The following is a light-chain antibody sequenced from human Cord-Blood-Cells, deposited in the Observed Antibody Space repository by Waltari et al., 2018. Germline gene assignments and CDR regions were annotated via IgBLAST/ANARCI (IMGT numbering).Light chain of an antibody. V-gene: IGLV2-14*01. J-gene: IGLJ3*02. Sequence: QSALTQTASVSGSPGQSITISCTGTSSDGGGYNYVAWYQQNPGKAPKLMIYDVSNRPSGVSNRFSGSKSGNTASLTISGLQAEDEADYYCSSYTSSSTPVFGGGTKLTVL. CDR1: SSDGGGYNY. CDR3: SSYTSSSTPV. CDR2: DVS.